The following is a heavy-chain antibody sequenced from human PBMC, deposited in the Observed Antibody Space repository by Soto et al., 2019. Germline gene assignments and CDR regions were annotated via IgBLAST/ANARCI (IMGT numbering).Heavy chain of an antibody. D-gene: IGHD2-8*01. CDR2: IRSKANSYAT. J-gene: IGHJ4*02. CDR3: TRPVYCTNGVCSIDY. CDR1: GFTFSGSA. Sequence: AGGSLRLSCAASGFTFSGSAMHWVRQASGKGLEWVGRIRSKANSYATAYAASVKGRFTISRDDSKNTAYLQMNSLKTEDTAVYYCTRPVYCTNGVCSIDYWGQGTLVTVSS. V-gene: IGHV3-73*01.